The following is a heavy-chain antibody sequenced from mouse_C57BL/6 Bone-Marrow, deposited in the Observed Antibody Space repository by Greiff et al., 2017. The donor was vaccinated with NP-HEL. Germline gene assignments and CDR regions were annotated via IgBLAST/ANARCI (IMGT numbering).Heavy chain of an antibody. Sequence: QVQLQQPGAELVRPGSSVKLSCKASGYTFTSYWMHWVKQRPIQGLEWIGNIDPSDSETHYNQKFKDKATLTVDKSSSTAYMQLSSLTSEDSAVYYCFYYYGSSYVWFAYWGRGTLVTVSA. CDR1: GYTFTSYW. D-gene: IGHD1-1*01. J-gene: IGHJ3*01. V-gene: IGHV1-52*01. CDR2: IDPSDSET. CDR3: FYYYGSSYVWFAY.